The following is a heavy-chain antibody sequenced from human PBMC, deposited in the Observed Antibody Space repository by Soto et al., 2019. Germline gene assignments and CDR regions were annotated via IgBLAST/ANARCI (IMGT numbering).Heavy chain of an antibody. Sequence: GGSLRLSCAASGFTLSNYAMSCVRQAPWRGLEWVSAIRGSVGTTYYADSVKGRFTISRDNSKNTLYLQMNSLRAEDTAIYYCARLFGYYYDTSGYLTVWGQGTQVTVSS. V-gene: IGHV3-23*01. CDR2: IRGSVGTT. J-gene: IGHJ4*02. CDR1: GFTLSNYA. CDR3: ARLFGYYYDTSGYLTV. D-gene: IGHD3-22*01.